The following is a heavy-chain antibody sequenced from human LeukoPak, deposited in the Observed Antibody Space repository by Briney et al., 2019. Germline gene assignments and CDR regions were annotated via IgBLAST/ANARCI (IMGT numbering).Heavy chain of an antibody. Sequence: GGSLRLSCAASGFTFSIYWMSWVRQTPGEGLEWVANIEQDGSEKYYVDSVKGRLTISRDNAKNSLYLQMNSLRAEDTAVYYCARLRGYYYYYMDVWGKGTTVTVSS. J-gene: IGHJ6*03. CDR2: IEQDGSEK. CDR1: GFTFSIYW. CDR3: ARLRGYYYYYMDV. V-gene: IGHV3-7*01.